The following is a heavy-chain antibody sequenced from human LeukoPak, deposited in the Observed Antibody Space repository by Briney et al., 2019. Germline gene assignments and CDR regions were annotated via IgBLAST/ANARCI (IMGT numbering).Heavy chain of an antibody. Sequence: PSETLSLTCTVSGGSISSSSYYWGWIRQPPGKGLEWIGSIYYNGSTYYNPSLKSRVTISVDTSKNQFSLKLSSVTAADTAVYYCARRSRAIDAFDIWGQGTMVTVSS. V-gene: IGHV4-39*01. CDR3: ARRSRAIDAFDI. J-gene: IGHJ3*02. CDR1: GGSISSSSYY. CDR2: IYYNGST.